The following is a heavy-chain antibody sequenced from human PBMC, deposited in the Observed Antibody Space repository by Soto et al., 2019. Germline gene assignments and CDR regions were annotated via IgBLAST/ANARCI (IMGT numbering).Heavy chain of an antibody. Sequence: PSETLSLTCTVSGGSISSSSYYWGWIRQPPGKGLEWIGSIYYSGSTYYNPSLKSRVTISVDTSKNQFSLKLSSVTAADTAVYYCARLFRPLIRFLEWLPDYYYGMDVWGQGTTVTVSS. J-gene: IGHJ6*02. V-gene: IGHV4-39*01. CDR3: ARLFRPLIRFLEWLPDYYYGMDV. D-gene: IGHD3-3*01. CDR1: GGSISSSSYY. CDR2: IYYSGST.